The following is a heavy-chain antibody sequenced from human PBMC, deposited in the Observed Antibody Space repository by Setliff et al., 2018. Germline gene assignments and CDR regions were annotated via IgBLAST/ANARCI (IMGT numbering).Heavy chain of an antibody. CDR1: GYTFTSYG. Sequence: ASVKVSCKASGYTFTSYGISWVRQATGQGLEWMGWMNPNSGNTGYAQKFQGRVTITRNTSISTAYMELSSLRSDDTAVYYCARVVGDYDYEDYYYYGMDVWGQGTTVTVSS. D-gene: IGHD4-17*01. CDR2: MNPNSGNT. J-gene: IGHJ6*02. V-gene: IGHV1-8*03. CDR3: ARVVGDYDYEDYYYYGMDV.